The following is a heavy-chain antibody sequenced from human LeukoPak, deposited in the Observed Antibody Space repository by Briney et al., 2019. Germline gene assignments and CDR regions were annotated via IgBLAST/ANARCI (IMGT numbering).Heavy chain of an antibody. J-gene: IGHJ4*02. D-gene: IGHD5-12*01. CDR1: GGSISSGGYS. Sequence: TSETLSLTCAVSGGSISSGGYSWSWIRQPPGKGLEWIGYIYHSGSTYYNPSLKSRVAISADTPKNQFSLKLSSTTAADTAVYYCARAPVATPSEFDYWGQGTLVTVSS. V-gene: IGHV4-30-2*05. CDR3: ARAPVATPSEFDY. CDR2: IYHSGST.